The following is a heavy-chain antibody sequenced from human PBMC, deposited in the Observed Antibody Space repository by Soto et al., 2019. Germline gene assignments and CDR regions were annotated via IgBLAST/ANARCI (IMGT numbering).Heavy chain of an antibody. CDR1: GFTFSTYA. Sequence: PGGSLRLSCAVSGFTFSTYARHCVRQAPGKGLEWVAVISYDGSNTYYADSVKGRFTISRDNMLYLQMNSLRAEDTAVYYCARDQGRSITCQLDYWGQGTLVTVSS. D-gene: IGHD2-2*01. CDR3: ARDQGRSITCQLDY. CDR2: ISYDGSNT. V-gene: IGHV3-30-3*01. J-gene: IGHJ4*02.